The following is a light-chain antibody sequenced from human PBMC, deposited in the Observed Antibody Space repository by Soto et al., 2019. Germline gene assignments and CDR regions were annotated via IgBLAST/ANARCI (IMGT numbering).Light chain of an antibody. CDR1: QNISVY. J-gene: IGKJ5*01. CDR2: AAS. Sequence: EIVLTKSPATLYLSHGERATLSCRASQNISVYLAWYRQKPGQAPRLLIYAASNRATGIPARFSGSGSGTDFTLTITRLEPEDFAVYYCQQYGSSPRTFGQGARLEVK. CDR3: QQYGSSPRT. V-gene: IGKV3-20*01.